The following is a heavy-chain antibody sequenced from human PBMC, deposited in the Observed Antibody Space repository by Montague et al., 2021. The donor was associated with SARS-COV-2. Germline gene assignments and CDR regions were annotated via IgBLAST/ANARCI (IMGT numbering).Heavy chain of an antibody. Sequence: SETLSLTCTVSGGSFSRSDYHWGWIRQSPGKGLEWIVSLYYTGTAYYNPSLKSRVDISVDTTRNQFSLRLSSVTAADTAVYYCARTVDSRSAGIFQHWGQGTLGTVSS. CDR3: ARTVDSRSAGIFQH. CDR1: GGSFSRSDYH. CDR2: LYYTGTA. D-gene: IGHD5-12*01. J-gene: IGHJ1*01. V-gene: IGHV4-39*01.